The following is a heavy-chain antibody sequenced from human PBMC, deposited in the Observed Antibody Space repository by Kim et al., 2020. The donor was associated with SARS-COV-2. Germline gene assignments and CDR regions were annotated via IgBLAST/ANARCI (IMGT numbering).Heavy chain of an antibody. D-gene: IGHD5-12*01. CDR2: ISGSGGST. J-gene: IGHJ4*02. CDR3: AKDPDSTIYSGYDPFDY. Sequence: GGSLRLSCAASGFTFSSYAMSWVRQAPGKGLEWVSAISGSGGSTYYADSVKGRFTISRDNSKNTLYLQMNSLRAEDTAVYYCAKDPDSTIYSGYDPFDYWGQGTLVTVSS. V-gene: IGHV3-23*01. CDR1: GFTFSSYA.